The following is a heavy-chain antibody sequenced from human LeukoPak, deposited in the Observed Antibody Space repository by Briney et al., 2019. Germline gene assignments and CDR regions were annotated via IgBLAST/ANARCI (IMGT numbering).Heavy chain of an antibody. V-gene: IGHV4-34*01. J-gene: IGHJ4*02. CDR3: ARGQRDGDYVVPRVPSYFDY. CDR1: GGSFSGYY. D-gene: IGHD4-17*01. CDR2: INHSGST. Sequence: SETLSLTCAVYGGSFSGYYWSWIRQPPGKGLEWIGEINHSGSTNYNPSLKSRVTISVDTSKNQFSLKLISVAAADSAVYCCARGQRDGDYVVPRVPSYFDYWGQGTLVTVSS.